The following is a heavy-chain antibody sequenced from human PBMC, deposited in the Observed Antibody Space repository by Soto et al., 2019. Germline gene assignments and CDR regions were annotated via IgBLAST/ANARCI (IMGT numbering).Heavy chain of an antibody. CDR3: ARATYYYDRSGYLYYFDY. V-gene: IGHV4-59*01. CDR2: IYYTGST. D-gene: IGHD3-22*01. J-gene: IGHJ4*02. Sequence: PSETLSLTCTVSGGSISTYYWSWIRQPPGKGLEWIGYIYYTGSTNYNPSLKSRVTISVDTSKNQFSLKLSSVTAADTAVYYCARATYYYDRSGYLYYFDYWGQGTLVT. CDR1: GGSISTYY.